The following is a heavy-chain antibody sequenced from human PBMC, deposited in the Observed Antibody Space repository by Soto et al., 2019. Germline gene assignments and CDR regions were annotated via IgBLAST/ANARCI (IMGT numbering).Heavy chain of an antibody. Sequence: ASVKVSCKASGYTFTSYDINWVRQATGQGLEWMGWMNPNSGNTGYAQKFQGRVTMTRNTSISTAYMELSSLRSEDTAVYYCARGGGYSNYVSYYYYYMDVWGKETTVTVSS. V-gene: IGHV1-8*01. J-gene: IGHJ6*03. D-gene: IGHD4-4*01. CDR2: MNPNSGNT. CDR1: GYTFTSYD. CDR3: ARGGGYSNYVSYYYYYMDV.